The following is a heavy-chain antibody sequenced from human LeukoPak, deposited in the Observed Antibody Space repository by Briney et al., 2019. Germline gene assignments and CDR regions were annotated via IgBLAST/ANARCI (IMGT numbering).Heavy chain of an antibody. CDR3: ASTSVVTLR. J-gene: IGHJ4*02. CDR2: IYYSGST. CDR1: GGSLSSSSYY. Sequence: PSETLSLTCTVSGGSLSSSSYYWGWIRQPPGKGLEWIGSIYYSGSTYYNPSLKSRVTISVDTSKNQFSLKLSSVTAANTAVYYCASTSVVTLRWGQGTLVPVSS. V-gene: IGHV4-39*01. D-gene: IGHD3-22*01.